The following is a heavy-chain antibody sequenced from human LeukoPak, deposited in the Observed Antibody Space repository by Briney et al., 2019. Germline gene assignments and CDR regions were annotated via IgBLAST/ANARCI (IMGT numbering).Heavy chain of an antibody. J-gene: IGHJ3*02. D-gene: IGHD6-19*01. CDR2: ISSNGGST. CDR3: VTAQYSSGWYEAFDI. Sequence: AGSLRLSCSASGFTFSSYAMHWVRQAPGKGLEYVSAISSNGGSTYYADSVKGRFTISRDNSKNTLYLQMSSLRPEDTAVYYCVTAQYSSGWYEAFDIWGQGTMVTVSS. CDR1: GFTFSSYA. V-gene: IGHV3-64D*06.